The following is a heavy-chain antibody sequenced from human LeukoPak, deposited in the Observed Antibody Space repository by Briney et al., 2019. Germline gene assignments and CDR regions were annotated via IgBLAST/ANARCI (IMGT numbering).Heavy chain of an antibody. Sequence: SETLSLTCDVSGYSISSGYYWGWIRQPPGKGLEWIGSVYNSVSTYYNPSLKSRVTISADTSKNQVSLKLTSVTAADTAVYYCARNATSSDVIVAPARGYFDYWGQGILVTVSS. CDR1: GYSISSGYY. CDR2: VYNSVST. D-gene: IGHD6-13*01. V-gene: IGHV4-38-2*01. J-gene: IGHJ4*02. CDR3: ARNATSSDVIVAPARGYFDY.